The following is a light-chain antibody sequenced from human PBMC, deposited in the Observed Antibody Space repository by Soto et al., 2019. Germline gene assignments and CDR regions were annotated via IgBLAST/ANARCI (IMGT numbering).Light chain of an antibody. CDR3: SSYTSGNTLVL. CDR1: SSDVGGYNY. V-gene: IGLV2-14*03. J-gene: IGLJ2*01. CDR2: DVS. Sequence: SALTQPASVSGSPGQSITISCTGTSSDVGGYNYVSWYQQHPGKAPKLMIYDVSKRPSGVSNRFSGSKSGNTASLTISGLQAEDEADYYCSSYTSGNTLVLFGGGTKLTVL.